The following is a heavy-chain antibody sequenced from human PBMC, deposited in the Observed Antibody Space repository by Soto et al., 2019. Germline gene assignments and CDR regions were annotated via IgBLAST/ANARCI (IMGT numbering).Heavy chain of an antibody. J-gene: IGHJ2*01. Sequence: QVQLVESGGGVVQPGRSLRLSCAASGFTFSSYGMHWVRQAPGKGLEWVAVISYDGSNKYYADSVKGRFTISRDNSKNTLYLQMNSLIAEDTAVYYCAKDGPYYDFWSGYYTDWYFDLWGRVTLVTVSS. CDR2: ISYDGSNK. V-gene: IGHV3-30*18. D-gene: IGHD3-3*01. CDR1: GFTFSSYG. CDR3: AKDGPYYDFWSGYYTDWYFDL.